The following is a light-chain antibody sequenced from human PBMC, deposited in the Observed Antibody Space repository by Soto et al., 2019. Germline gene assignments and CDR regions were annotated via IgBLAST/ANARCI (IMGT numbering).Light chain of an antibody. CDR1: QSVSSSY. V-gene: IGKV3-20*01. Sequence: EIVLTQSPATLSLSPGERATLSCRASQSVSSSYLAWYQQKPGQAPGLLIYGASIRATGIPARFSGSGSGTDFTLTISRLEPEDFAVYFCQQYGTSPTFGQGTKVEI. CDR2: GAS. CDR3: QQYGTSPT. J-gene: IGKJ1*01.